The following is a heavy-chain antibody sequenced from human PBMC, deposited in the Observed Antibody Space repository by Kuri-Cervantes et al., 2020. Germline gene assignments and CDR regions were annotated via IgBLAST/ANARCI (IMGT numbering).Heavy chain of an antibody. V-gene: IGHV4-61*01. D-gene: IGHD3-16*01. CDR1: GGSVSSGSYY. CDR2: IYYSGST. CDR3: AASGGRVLDY. J-gene: IGHJ4*02. Sequence: SETLSLTCTVSGGSVSSGSYYWSWTRQPPGKGLEWIGYIYYSGSTNYNPSLKSRVTISVDTSKNQFSLKLSSVTAADTAVYYCAASGGRVLDYWGQGTLVTVSS.